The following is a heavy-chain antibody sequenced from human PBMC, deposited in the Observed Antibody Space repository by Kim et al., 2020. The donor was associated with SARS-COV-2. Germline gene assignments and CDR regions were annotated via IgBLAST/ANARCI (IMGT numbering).Heavy chain of an antibody. CDR1: GYTFTSYD. Sequence: ASVKVSCKASGYTFTSYDINWVRQATGQGLEWMGWMNPNSGNTGYAQKFQGRVTMTRNTSISTAYMELSSLRSEDTAVYYCARWDDCSSTSCHGDYGMDVWGQGTTVTVSS. V-gene: IGHV1-8*01. J-gene: IGHJ6*02. D-gene: IGHD2-2*01. CDR2: MNPNSGNT. CDR3: ARWDDCSSTSCHGDYGMDV.